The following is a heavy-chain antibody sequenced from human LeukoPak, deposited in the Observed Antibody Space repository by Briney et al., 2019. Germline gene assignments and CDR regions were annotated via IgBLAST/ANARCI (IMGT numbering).Heavy chain of an antibody. CDR2: IYYSGST. J-gene: IGHJ5*02. V-gene: IGHV4-59*01. CDR3: ARGASGVVVTAIPPGWFDP. CDR1: GGSISSYY. Sequence: SETLSLTCTVSGGSISSYYWSWIRQPPGKGLEWIGYIYYSGSTNYNPSLKSRVTISVDTSKNQFSLKLSSVIAADTAVYYCARGASGVVVTAIPPGWFDPWGQGTLVTVSS. D-gene: IGHD2-21*02.